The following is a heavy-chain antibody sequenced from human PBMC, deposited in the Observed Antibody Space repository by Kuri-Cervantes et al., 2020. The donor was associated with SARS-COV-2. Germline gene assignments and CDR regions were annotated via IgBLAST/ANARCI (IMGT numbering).Heavy chain of an antibody. CDR1: GGTFSSYA. V-gene: IGHV1-69*06. Sequence: KISCKASGGTFSSYAISWVRQAPGQGLEWMGGIIPIFGTANYAQKFQGRVTITADKSTSTAYMELSSLRSEDTAVYYCASNYGDYVREYYYYGMDVWGQGTTVTVSS. D-gene: IGHD4-17*01. CDR3: ASNYGDYVREYYYYGMDV. J-gene: IGHJ6*02. CDR2: IIPIFGTA.